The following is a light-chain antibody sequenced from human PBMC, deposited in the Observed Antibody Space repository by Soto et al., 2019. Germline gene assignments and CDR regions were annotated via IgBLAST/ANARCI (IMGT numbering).Light chain of an antibody. J-gene: IGKJ1*01. V-gene: IGKV3D-15*01. Sequence: EIEMKQSPDTLSVSPGERATVSYRASQSVNIHLAWYQQKPGQAPRLPIYGASARATGIPAKFSGSGSGTEFTLTLSSLQSEDWAVYYCQQYNKWPRTFGQGTKVDIK. CDR3: QQYNKWPRT. CDR2: GAS. CDR1: QSVNIH.